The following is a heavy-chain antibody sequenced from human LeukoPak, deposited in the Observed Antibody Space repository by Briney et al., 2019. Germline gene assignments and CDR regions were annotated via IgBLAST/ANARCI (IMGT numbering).Heavy chain of an antibody. CDR2: IYCDDDK. Sequence: SGPTLVKPTQTLTLTCTFSGFSLSTSGVGVGWIRQPPGKALEWLALIYCDDDKRYSPSLKSRLTITKDTSKNQVVLTMTNMDPVDTATYYCAHKGGYSYGSGGYYFDYWGQGTLVTVSS. J-gene: IGHJ4*02. CDR1: GFSLSTSGVG. CDR3: AHKGGYSYGSGGYYFDY. D-gene: IGHD5-18*01. V-gene: IGHV2-5*02.